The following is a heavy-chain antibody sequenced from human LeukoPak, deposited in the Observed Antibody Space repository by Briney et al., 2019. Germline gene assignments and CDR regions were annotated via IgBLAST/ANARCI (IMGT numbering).Heavy chain of an antibody. CDR2: IWYDGSNK. Sequence: GGSLRLSCAASGFTFSSYAMSWVRQAPGKGLEWVAVIWYDGSNKYYADSVKGRFTISRDNSKNTLYLQMNSLRAEDTAVYYCAKERRESYDILTGYYLYYYYGMDVWGQGTTVTVSS. V-gene: IGHV3-33*06. CDR3: AKERRESYDILTGYYLYYYYGMDV. CDR1: GFTFSSYA. D-gene: IGHD3-9*01. J-gene: IGHJ6*02.